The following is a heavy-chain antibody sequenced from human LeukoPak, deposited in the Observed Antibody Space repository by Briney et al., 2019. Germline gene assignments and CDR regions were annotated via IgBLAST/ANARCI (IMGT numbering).Heavy chain of an antibody. CDR1: GFTFSSYS. Sequence: GGSLRLSCAASGFTFSSYSMNWVRQAPGKGLEWVSSISSTGSYIFYADSVKGRFTISRDNSKNTLFLQMNSLRAEDTAVYYCARDGETTVTIDYWGQGTLVTVSS. V-gene: IGHV3-21*01. J-gene: IGHJ4*02. CDR3: ARDGETTVTIDY. CDR2: ISSTGSYI. D-gene: IGHD4-17*01.